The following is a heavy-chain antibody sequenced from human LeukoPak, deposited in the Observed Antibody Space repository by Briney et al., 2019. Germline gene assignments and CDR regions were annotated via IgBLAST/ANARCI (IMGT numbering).Heavy chain of an antibody. D-gene: IGHD4/OR15-4a*01. CDR2: ISYDGSNK. J-gene: IGHJ6*03. CDR3: ARGLSYMDV. CDR1: GFTFSSYA. V-gene: IGHV3-30*04. Sequence: GGSLRLSCAASGFTFSSYAMHWVRQAPGKGLEWVAVISYDGSNKYYADSVKGRFTISRDNSKNTLYLQMNSLRAEDTAVYYCARGLSYMDVWGKGTTITVSS.